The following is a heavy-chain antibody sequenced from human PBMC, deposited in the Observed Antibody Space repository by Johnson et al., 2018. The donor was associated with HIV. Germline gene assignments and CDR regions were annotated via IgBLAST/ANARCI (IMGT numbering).Heavy chain of an antibody. D-gene: IGHD3-10*01. V-gene: IGHV3-11*06. CDR3: ARGGLTYYYGSADI. J-gene: IGHJ3*02. Sequence: FTISRDNAKNSLYLQMNSLRAEDTAVYYCARGGLTYYYGSADIWGQGTMVTVSS.